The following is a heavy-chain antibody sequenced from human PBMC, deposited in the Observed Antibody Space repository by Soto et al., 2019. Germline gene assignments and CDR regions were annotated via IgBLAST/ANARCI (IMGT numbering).Heavy chain of an antibody. D-gene: IGHD2-21*02. V-gene: IGHV3-30*18. Sequence: QVQLVESGGGVVQPGRSLRLSCAASGFTFSRYGMHWVRQAPGKGLEWVAVISYDGSNKYYADAVKGRFTISRDNSKNTLYLQMNSLRAEDTAVYYCAKGDCGGHCYSFDAFDIWGQWTMVTVSS. CDR1: GFTFSRYG. J-gene: IGHJ3*02. CDR3: AKGDCGGHCYSFDAFDI. CDR2: ISYDGSNK.